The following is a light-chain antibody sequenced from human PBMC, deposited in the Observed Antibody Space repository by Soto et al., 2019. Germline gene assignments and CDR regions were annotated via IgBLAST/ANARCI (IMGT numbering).Light chain of an antibody. CDR3: CSYAGSGTYV. CDR1: SSDVGTYNL. Sequence: QSALTQPASVSGSPGQSITISCTGTSSDVGTYNLVSWYQHYPGKVPRLMIYEGNRRPAGVSNRFSGSKSGNTASLTISGLQAEDEADYYCCSYAGSGTYVFGTGTKLTVL. J-gene: IGLJ1*01. V-gene: IGLV2-23*01. CDR2: EGN.